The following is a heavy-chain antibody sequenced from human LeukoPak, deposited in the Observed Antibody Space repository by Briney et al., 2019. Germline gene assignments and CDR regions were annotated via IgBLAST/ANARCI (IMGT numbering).Heavy chain of an antibody. J-gene: IGHJ6*03. V-gene: IGHV4-61*02. D-gene: IGHD2-2*01. CDR1: GGSISSGSYY. CDR3: AGSRALGYCSSTSCYLDNYYYYYYMDV. CDR2: IYTSGST. Sequence: PSETLSLTCTVSGGSISSGSYYWSWIRQPAGKGLEWIGRIYTSGSTNYNPSLKSRVTISVDTSKNQFSLKLSSVTAADTAVYYCAGSRALGYCSSTSCYLDNYYYYYYMDVWGKGTTVTISS.